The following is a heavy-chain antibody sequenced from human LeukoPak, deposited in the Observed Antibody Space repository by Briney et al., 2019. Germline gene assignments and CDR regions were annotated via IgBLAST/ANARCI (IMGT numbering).Heavy chain of an antibody. CDR2: IHSDGLA. CDR3: ARDRQFGWFGP. J-gene: IGHJ5*02. V-gene: IGHV4-61*02. Sequence: SQTLSLTCTVSGDSISSGNYFWAWIRQSAGKGLEWIGRIHSDGLANYNPSLRGRVSISVATSNNQFSLKVKSVNAADTATYYCARDRQFGWFGPWGQGILVTVSS. D-gene: IGHD3-10*01. CDR1: GDSISSGNYF.